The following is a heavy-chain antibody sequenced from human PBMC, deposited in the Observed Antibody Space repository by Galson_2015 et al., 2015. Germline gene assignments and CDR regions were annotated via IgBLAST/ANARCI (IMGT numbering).Heavy chain of an antibody. D-gene: IGHD1-7*01. CDR3: ARTVITGTTNWFDS. CDR1: GFSLSTIGMR. CDR2: IEWDDEK. Sequence: PALVKPTQTLTLTCTFSGFSLSTIGMRVSWIRQPPGKALEWLARIEWDDEKFYSTSLKTRLTISKDTSKNQVILAMTNMEPVDTATYYCARTVITGTTNWFDSWGQGTLVTVSS. V-gene: IGHV2-70*04. J-gene: IGHJ5*01.